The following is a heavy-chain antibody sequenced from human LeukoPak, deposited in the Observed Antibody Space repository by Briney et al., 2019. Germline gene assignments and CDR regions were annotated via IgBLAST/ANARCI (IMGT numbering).Heavy chain of an antibody. J-gene: IGHJ6*04. V-gene: IGHV3-23*01. CDR1: GFTFSSYA. D-gene: IGHD6-13*01. CDR3: EKNRRSWYVDGLYYYYGMDV. Sequence: GGSLRLSCAASGFTFSSYAMSWVRQAPGKGLEWVSAISGSGGSTYYADSVKGRFTISRDNSKNTLYLQMNSLRAEDTAVYYCEKNRRSWYVDGLYYYYGMDVGGKGTTVTVSS. CDR2: ISGSGGST.